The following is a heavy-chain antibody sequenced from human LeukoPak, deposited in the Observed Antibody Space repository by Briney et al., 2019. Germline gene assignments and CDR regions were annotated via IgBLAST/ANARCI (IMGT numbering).Heavy chain of an antibody. CDR2: IYYSGST. CDR1: GGSISSGDYY. Sequence: SETLSLTCIVSGGSISSGDYYWNWIRQPPGKGLEWIGYIYYSGSTYYNPSLKSRLTISVDTSKNQFSLRLSSVTAADTAVYYCARVAVVAARPGSADYWGQGTLVTVSS. D-gene: IGHD6-6*01. CDR3: ARVAVVAARPGSADY. V-gene: IGHV4-30-4*08. J-gene: IGHJ4*02.